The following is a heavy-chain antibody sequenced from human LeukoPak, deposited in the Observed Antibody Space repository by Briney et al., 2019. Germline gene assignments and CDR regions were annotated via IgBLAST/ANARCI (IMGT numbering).Heavy chain of an antibody. CDR3: ARDRGSSWYLGILY. CDR2: ISSSSSYI. V-gene: IGHV3-21*01. Sequence: EPGGSLRLSCAASGFTFSSYSMNWVRQAPGKGLEWVSSISSSSSYIYYADSVKGRFTISRDNAKNSLYLQMNSLRAEDTAVYYCARDRGSSWYLGILYWGQGTLVTVSS. J-gene: IGHJ4*02. CDR1: GFTFSSYS. D-gene: IGHD6-13*01.